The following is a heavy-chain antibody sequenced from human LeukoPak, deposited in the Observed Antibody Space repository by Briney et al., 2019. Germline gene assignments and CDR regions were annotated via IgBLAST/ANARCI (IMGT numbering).Heavy chain of an antibody. D-gene: IGHD4-17*01. Sequence: PGGSLRLSCAGSGFPFSSYEMNWLRQAPGKGLEWVSHIDSSGITIYYGDSVKGRFTISSDNAKNSIYLQMDSLRVEDTAIYYCARDSVGDLLDYWGQGTPVTVSS. CDR2: IDSSGITI. V-gene: IGHV3-48*03. J-gene: IGHJ4*02. CDR1: GFPFSSYE. CDR3: ARDSVGDLLDY.